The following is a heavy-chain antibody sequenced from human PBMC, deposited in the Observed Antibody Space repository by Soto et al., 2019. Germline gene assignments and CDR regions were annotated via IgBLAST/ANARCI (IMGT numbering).Heavy chain of an antibody. CDR3: ARVFRWSSSSWGFDY. D-gene: IGHD6-6*01. V-gene: IGHV1-18*01. CDR1: GYTFLSYG. Sequence: VQLVQSGAEVKKPGASVKVSCKASGYTFLSYGITWVRQAPGQGLEWMGWISAYNAHTNYGQKFQDRVSMTTDTSSNTAYLEVRSLKSDDTAFYFCARVFRWSSSSWGFDYWGQGTLVTVSS. J-gene: IGHJ4*02. CDR2: ISAYNAHT.